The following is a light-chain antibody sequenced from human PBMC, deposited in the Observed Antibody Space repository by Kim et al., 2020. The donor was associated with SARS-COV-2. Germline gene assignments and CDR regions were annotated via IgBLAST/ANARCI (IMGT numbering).Light chain of an antibody. CDR1: SSGVGGYNN. J-gene: IGLJ1*01. CDR3: SSYTSSSTLEV. CDR2: DVS. Sequence: QSITIPCTVTSSGVGGYNNVSRYQQHPGKAPKLMIYDVSNRPSGVSNRFSGSKSGNTASLTISGLQAEDEADYYCSSYTSSSTLEVFGTGTKVTVL. V-gene: IGLV2-14*03.